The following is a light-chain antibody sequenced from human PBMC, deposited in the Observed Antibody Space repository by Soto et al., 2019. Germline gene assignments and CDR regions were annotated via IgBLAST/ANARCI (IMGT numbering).Light chain of an antibody. V-gene: IGLV1-44*01. Sequence: QSVLTQPPSASGTPGQRVTISCSGSSSNIGSNTVNWYQQLPGTAPKLLIYNNTQRPSGVPDRFSGSKSGTSASLAISVLQSEDEADYYCAAWDDSLNGPVFGGGTKRTVL. CDR1: SSNIGSNT. CDR3: AAWDDSLNGPV. J-gene: IGLJ2*01. CDR2: NNT.